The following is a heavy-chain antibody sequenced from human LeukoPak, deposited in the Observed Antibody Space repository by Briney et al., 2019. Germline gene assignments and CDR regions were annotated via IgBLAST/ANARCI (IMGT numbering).Heavy chain of an antibody. Sequence: PGRSLRLSCAASGFTFSSYAMHWVRQAPGKGLEWVAVISYDGSNKYYADSVKGRFTISRDNSKNTLYLQMNSLRAEDTAVYYCAKDPDITMIAVVITYFDYWGQGTLVTVSS. CDR1: GFTFSSYA. CDR3: AKDPDITMIAVVITYFDY. V-gene: IGHV3-30-3*01. CDR2: ISYDGSNK. D-gene: IGHD3-22*01. J-gene: IGHJ4*02.